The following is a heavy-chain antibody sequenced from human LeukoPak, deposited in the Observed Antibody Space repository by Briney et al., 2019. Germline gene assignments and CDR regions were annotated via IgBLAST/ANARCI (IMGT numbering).Heavy chain of an antibody. D-gene: IGHD1-26*01. CDR1: GFTFSSYA. V-gene: IGHV3-23*01. CDR2: ISGSGGST. Sequence: HPGGSLRLSCAASGFTFSSYAMSWVRQAPGKGLEWVSAISGSGGSTYYADSVKGRFTISRDNSKNTLYLQMNSLRAEDTAVYYCAKDQVSRRELRARYFDYWGQGTLVTVSS. J-gene: IGHJ4*02. CDR3: AKDQVSRRELRARYFDY.